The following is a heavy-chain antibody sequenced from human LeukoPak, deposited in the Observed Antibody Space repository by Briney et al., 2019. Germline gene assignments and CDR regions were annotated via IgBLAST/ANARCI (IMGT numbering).Heavy chain of an antibody. Sequence: LRLSCAASGFTFSSYAMSWDRQAPGKGLEWIGYIYYSGSTYYNPSLKSRVTISVDTSKNQFSLKLSSVTAADTAVYYCAREDTAMVDYWGQGTLVTVSS. V-gene: IGHV4-31*02. CDR1: GFTFSSYA. J-gene: IGHJ4*02. CDR3: AREDTAMVDY. CDR2: IYYSGST. D-gene: IGHD5-18*01.